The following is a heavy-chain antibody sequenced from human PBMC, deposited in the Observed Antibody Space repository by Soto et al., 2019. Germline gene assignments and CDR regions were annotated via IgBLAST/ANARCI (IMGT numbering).Heavy chain of an antibody. Sequence: QVQLQESGPGLVKPSQTLSLTCTVSGGSISSGDYYWSWIRQPPGKGLEWIGYIYYSGSTYYNPSRKSRVTISVDTSKNQFSLKLSSVTAADTAVYYCARVPGPYSGTNGYFDYWGQGTLVTVSS. CDR3: ARVPGPYSGTNGYFDY. V-gene: IGHV4-30-4*01. D-gene: IGHD1-26*01. CDR2: IYYSGST. J-gene: IGHJ4*02. CDR1: GGSISSGDYY.